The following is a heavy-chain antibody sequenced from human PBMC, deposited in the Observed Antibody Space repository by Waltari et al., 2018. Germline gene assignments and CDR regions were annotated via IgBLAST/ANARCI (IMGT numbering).Heavy chain of an antibody. Sequence: QVHLQGSGPRLVKPSETLSLTCSVSGGSINTPFWRWVRQPPGKGLEWIGYIYYSGSTYYNTSLMSRVTISADTSENQFSLKMTSVTAADTAVYYCARVYYYDSSGYYLDSWGQGTLVTVSA. CDR3: ARVYYYDSSGYYLDS. V-gene: IGHV4-59*11. CDR1: GGSINTPF. D-gene: IGHD3-22*01. J-gene: IGHJ4*02. CDR2: IYYSGST.